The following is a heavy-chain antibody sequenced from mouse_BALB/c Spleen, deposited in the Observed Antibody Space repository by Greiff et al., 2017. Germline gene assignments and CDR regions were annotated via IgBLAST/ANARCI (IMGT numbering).Heavy chain of an antibody. D-gene: IGHD3-3*01. CDR1: GDSITSGY. V-gene: IGHV3-8*02. J-gene: IGHJ4*01. Sequence: VQLQQSGPSLVKPSQTLSLTCSVTGDSITSGYWNWIRKFPGNKLEYMGYISYSGSTYYNPSLKSRISITRDTSKNQYYLQLNSVTTEDTATYYCARYGGDLFYAMDYWGQGTSVTVSS. CDR2: ISYSGST. CDR3: ARYGGDLFYAMDY.